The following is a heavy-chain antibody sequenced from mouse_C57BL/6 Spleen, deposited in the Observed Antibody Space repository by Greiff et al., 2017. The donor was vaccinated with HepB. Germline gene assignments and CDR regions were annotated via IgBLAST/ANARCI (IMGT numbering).Heavy chain of an antibody. J-gene: IGHJ4*01. CDR1: GYAFSSYW. V-gene: IGHV1-80*01. CDR3: AREGFDYYAMDY. Sequence: VQLQQSGAELVKPGASVKISCKASGYAFSSYWMNWVKQRPGKGLEWIGQIYPGDGDTNYNGKFKGKATLTADKSSSPAYMQLSSLTSEDSAVYCCAREGFDYYAMDYWGQGTSVTVSS. CDR2: IYPGDGDT.